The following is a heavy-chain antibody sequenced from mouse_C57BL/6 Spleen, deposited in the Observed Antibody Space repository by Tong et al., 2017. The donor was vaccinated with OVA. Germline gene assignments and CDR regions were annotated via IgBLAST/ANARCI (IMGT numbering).Heavy chain of an antibody. V-gene: IGHV1-80*01. Sequence: VQLQESGAELVRPGSSVKISCKASGYAFSSYWMNWVKQRPGQGLEWIGQIYPGDGDTNYNGKFKGKATLTADKSSSTAYMQLSSLTSEDSAVYYCAREDGNYGFGYWGQGTLVTVSA. CDR1: GYAFSSYW. CDR2: IYPGDGDT. D-gene: IGHD2-1*01. CDR3: AREDGNYGFGY. J-gene: IGHJ3*01.